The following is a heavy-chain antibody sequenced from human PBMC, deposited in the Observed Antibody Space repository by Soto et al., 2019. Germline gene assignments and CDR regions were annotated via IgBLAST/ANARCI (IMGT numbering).Heavy chain of an antibody. Sequence: SETLSLTCTVSGGSISSGDYYWSWIRQPPGKGLEWIGYIYYSGSTYYNPSLKSRVTISVDTSKNQFSLKLSSVTAADTAVYYCARAHIVVVTAFTNWLDPWGAGTLVTVYS. V-gene: IGHV4-30-4*01. D-gene: IGHD2-21*02. CDR2: IYYSGST. J-gene: IGHJ5*02. CDR1: GGSISSGDYY. CDR3: ARAHIVVVTAFTNWLDP.